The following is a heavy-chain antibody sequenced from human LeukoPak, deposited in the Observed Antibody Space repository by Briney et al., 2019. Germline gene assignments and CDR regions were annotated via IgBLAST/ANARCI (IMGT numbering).Heavy chain of an antibody. D-gene: IGHD5-12*01. CDR3: ARDFIVGTPPGRD. V-gene: IGHV3-48*03. CDR2: ISSSGSTI. CDR1: GFTFSSYE. J-gene: IGHJ4*02. Sequence: GGSLRLSCAASGFTFSSYEMNWVRQAPGKGLEWVSYISSSGSTIHYADSVKGRFTISRDNAKNSLYLQMNSLRAEDTAVYYCARDFIVGTPPGRDWGQGTLVTVSS.